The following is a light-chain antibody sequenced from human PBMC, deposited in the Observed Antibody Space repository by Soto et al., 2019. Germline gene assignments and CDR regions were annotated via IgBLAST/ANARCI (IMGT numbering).Light chain of an antibody. CDR2: GAS. CDR3: QQYNNWRRA. CDR1: QSVSSD. V-gene: IGKV3-15*01. J-gene: IGKJ1*01. Sequence: SAVTVYVSHVDRATXSCRASQSVSSDLAWYHQKPGHAPRLLIYGASTRATGIPARFSGSGSGTEFTLTISSLQSEDFAVYYCQQYNNWRRAFVQSTKVDI.